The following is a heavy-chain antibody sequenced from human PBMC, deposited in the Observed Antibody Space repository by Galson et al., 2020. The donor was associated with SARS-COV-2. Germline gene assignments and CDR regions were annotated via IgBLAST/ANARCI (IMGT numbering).Heavy chain of an antibody. CDR3: ARVNEITIFGVVIIPGWFDP. V-gene: IGHV4-59*01. CDR1: DGYISSYY. CDR2: TYYSRST. J-gene: IGHJ5*02. D-gene: IGHD3-3*01. Sequence: SQPLSPTCTVTDGYISSYYWSWIRQPQGNGMEWIWYTYYSRSTNYNPTLKSRVPISVDTSKNQFSLRLSSVTAADTAVYYCARVNEITIFGVVIIPGWFDPWGQGTLVTVSS.